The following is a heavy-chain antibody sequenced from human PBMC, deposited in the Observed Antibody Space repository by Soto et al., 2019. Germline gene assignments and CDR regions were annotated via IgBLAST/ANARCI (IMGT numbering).Heavy chain of an antibody. Sequence: SETLSLTFTVSGGSIYTYSWTWLRQPAGKGLEWIWQIYSSGSANYNPSLKSRVSMSVDTSKNQFSLTLNSVTAADPAVYHCATIVGANDHWGQGALVTVSS. D-gene: IGHD1-26*01. CDR3: ATIVGANDH. V-gene: IGHV4-4*07. J-gene: IGHJ4*02. CDR2: IYSSGSA. CDR1: GGSIYTYS.